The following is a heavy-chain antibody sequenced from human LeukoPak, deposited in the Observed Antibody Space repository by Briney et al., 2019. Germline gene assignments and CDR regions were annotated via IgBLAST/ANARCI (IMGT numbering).Heavy chain of an antibody. CDR1: GGSINSYY. J-gene: IGHJ3*02. V-gene: IGHV4-59*08. Sequence: SETLSLTCTVSGGSINSYYWSWIRQPPGKGLEWIGYIYYSGSTKYNPSLKSRVTVSVDTSENQFSLKLNSVTAADTAVYYCARQRGGSYLDAFDIWGQGTMVTVPS. CDR2: IYYSGST. D-gene: IGHD1-26*01. CDR3: ARQRGGSYLDAFDI.